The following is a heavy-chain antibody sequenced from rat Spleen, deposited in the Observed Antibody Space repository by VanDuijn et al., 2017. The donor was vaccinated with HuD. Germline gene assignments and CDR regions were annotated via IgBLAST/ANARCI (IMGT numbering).Heavy chain of an antibody. CDR3: TRDNMYTTDYYPDYFDY. CDR2: ITNAAGKV. Sequence: EVQLVESGGGLVQPGRSLKLSCVASGFTFNNYWMTWIRQAPGKGLEWVASITNAAGKVYYPDSVKGRFTISRDTAQNTLYLQMNSPRSEDTATYYCTRDNMYTTDYYPDYFDYWGHGVMVTVSS. D-gene: IGHD1-6*01. V-gene: IGHV5-31*01. CDR1: GFTFNNYW. J-gene: IGHJ2*01.